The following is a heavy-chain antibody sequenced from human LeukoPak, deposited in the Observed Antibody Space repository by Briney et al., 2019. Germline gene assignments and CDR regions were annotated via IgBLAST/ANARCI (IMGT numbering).Heavy chain of an antibody. V-gene: IGHV4-34*01. CDR3: ASRYCSSTSCYPEYSSSWRTNYYFDY. D-gene: IGHD2-2*01. J-gene: IGHJ4*01. CDR2: INHSGST. Sequence: SETLSLTCAVYGGSFSGYYWSWIRQPPGKGLEWIGEINHSGSTNYNPSLKSRVTISVDTSKNQFSLKLSSVTAADTAVYYCASRYCSSTSCYPEYSSSWRTNYYFDYCGHGTMVTV. CDR1: GGSFSGYY.